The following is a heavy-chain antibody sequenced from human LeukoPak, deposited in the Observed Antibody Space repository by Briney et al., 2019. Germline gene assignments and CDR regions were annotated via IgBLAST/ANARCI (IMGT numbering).Heavy chain of an antibody. CDR1: GGTFSSYA. CDR3: ARGVYNWNWGRADYFDY. V-gene: IGHV1-69*01. Sequence: ASVKVSCKASGGTFSSYAISWVRQAPGQGLEWMGGIIPIFGTANYAQKFQGRVTITADESTSTAYMELSSLRSEDTAVYYCARGVYNWNWGRADYFDYWGQGTLVTVSS. J-gene: IGHJ4*02. CDR2: IIPIFGTA. D-gene: IGHD1-7*01.